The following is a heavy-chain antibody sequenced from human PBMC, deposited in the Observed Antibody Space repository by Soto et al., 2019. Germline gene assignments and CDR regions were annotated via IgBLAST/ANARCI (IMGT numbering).Heavy chain of an antibody. Sequence: PGGSLRLSCASSGFTFSSYAMSWVRQAPGQGLEWVSAITDDGGDTYNADSVKGRFTITRGNPKNTLYLQMNSLRGEDTAVYYCTKGSRASRPYYFDYWGQGTLVTVSS. CDR3: TKGSRASRPYYFDY. CDR1: GFTFSSYA. CDR2: ITDDGGDT. D-gene: IGHD6-13*01. V-gene: IGHV3-23*01. J-gene: IGHJ4*02.